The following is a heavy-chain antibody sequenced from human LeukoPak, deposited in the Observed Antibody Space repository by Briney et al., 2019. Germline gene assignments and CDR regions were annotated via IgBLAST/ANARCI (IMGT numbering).Heavy chain of an antibody. CDR2: IVVGSGNT. CDR3: AAVPITIDYGSEDEYYYMDV. J-gene: IGHJ6*03. D-gene: IGHD3-10*01. CDR1: GFTFTSSA. Sequence: SVKVSCNASGFTFTSSAMQWVRHARAQRLEWIGWIVVGSGNTSYAQKFQERVTITRDMSTSTAYMELSSLRSEDTAVYYCAAVPITIDYGSEDEYYYMDVWGKGTTVTVSS. V-gene: IGHV1-58*02.